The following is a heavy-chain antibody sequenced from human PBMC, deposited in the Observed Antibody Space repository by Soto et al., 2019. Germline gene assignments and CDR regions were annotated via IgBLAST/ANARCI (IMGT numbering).Heavy chain of an antibody. CDR2: ISSSSSTI. V-gene: IGHV3-48*02. Sequence: GGSLRLSCAASGFTFSSYSMNWARQAPGKGLEWVSYISSSSSTIYYADSVKGRFTISRDNAKNSLYLQMNSLRDEDTAVYYCARETYYYDSSGYRDAFDIWGQGTMVTVSS. CDR3: ARETYYYDSSGYRDAFDI. CDR1: GFTFSSYS. D-gene: IGHD3-22*01. J-gene: IGHJ3*02.